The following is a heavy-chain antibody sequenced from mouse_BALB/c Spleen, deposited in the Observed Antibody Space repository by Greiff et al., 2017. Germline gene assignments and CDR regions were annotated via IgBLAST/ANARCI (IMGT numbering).Heavy chain of an antibody. J-gene: IGHJ4*01. V-gene: IGHV5-9-4*01. CDR1: GFTFSSYA. Sequence: EVMLVESGGGLVKPGGSLKLSCAASGFTFSSYAMSWVRQSPEKRLEWVAEISSGGSYTYYPDTVTGRFTISRDNAKNTLYLEMSSLRSEDTAMYYCAREEYYAMDYWGQGTSVTVSS. CDR2: ISSGGSYT. CDR3: AREEYYAMDY.